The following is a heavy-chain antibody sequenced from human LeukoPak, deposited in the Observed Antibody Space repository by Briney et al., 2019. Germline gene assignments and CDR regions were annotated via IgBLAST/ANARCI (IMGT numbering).Heavy chain of an antibody. D-gene: IGHD6-13*01. CDR1: GFTFSSYA. CDR2: IYSGGST. J-gene: IGHJ6*03. CDR3: ARDKAAAGTLYYYYYMDV. V-gene: IGHV3-53*01. Sequence: GGSLRLSCAASGFTFSSYAMSWVRQAPGKGLEWVSVIYSGGSTYYADSVKGRFTISRDNSKNTLYLQMNSLRAEDTAVYYCARDKAAAGTLYYYYYMDVWGQGTTVTVSS.